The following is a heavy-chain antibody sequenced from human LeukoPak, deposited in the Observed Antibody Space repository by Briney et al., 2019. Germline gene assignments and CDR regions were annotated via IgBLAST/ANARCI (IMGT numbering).Heavy chain of an antibody. CDR3: ARDGGAAAGFDY. CDR1: GGSISSYY. J-gene: IGHJ4*02. V-gene: IGHV4-4*07. CDR2: IYTSGST. Sequence: SETLSLTCTVSGGSISSYYWSCIRQPAGKGLEWIGRIYTSGSTNYNPSLKSRVTISVDKSKNQFSLKLSSVTAADTAVYYCARDGGAAAGFDYWGQGTLVTVSS. D-gene: IGHD6-13*01.